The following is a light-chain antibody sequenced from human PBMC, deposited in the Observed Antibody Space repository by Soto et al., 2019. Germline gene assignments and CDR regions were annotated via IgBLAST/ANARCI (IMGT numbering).Light chain of an antibody. J-gene: IGKJ1*01. Sequence: EIVLTQSPGTLSLSPGERATLSCRASQSVSSIYLAWYQQKPGQAPRLLIYGASSRANGIPDRFSGSGSGTDFTLTISRLEPEDFAVYYCQQYGSSRWTFGQGTKVEI. CDR3: QQYGSSRWT. V-gene: IGKV3-20*01. CDR2: GAS. CDR1: QSVSSIY.